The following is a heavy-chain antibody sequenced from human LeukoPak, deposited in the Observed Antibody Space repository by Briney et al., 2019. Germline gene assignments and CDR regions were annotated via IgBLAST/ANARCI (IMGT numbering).Heavy chain of an antibody. CDR2: IYHSGST. V-gene: IGHV4-38-2*01. CDR1: GYSISSGYY. Sequence: SETLSLTCAVSGYSISSGYYWGWIRQPPGKGLEWIGSIYHSGSTYYNPSLKSRVTISVDTSKNQFSLKLSSVTAADTAVYYCARHYYDSSGLGFDPWGQGTLVTVSS. D-gene: IGHD3-22*01. J-gene: IGHJ5*02. CDR3: ARHYYDSSGLGFDP.